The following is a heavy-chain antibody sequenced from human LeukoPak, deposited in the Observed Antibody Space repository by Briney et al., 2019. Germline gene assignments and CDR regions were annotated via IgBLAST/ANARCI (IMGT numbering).Heavy chain of an antibody. D-gene: IGHD3-10*01. CDR2: IWYDGSNK. CDR1: GFTFSSYG. Sequence: GGSLRLSCAASGFTFSSYGMHWVRQAPGKGLEWVAVIWYDGSNKYYADSVKGRFTISRDNSKNTLYLQMNSLRAEDTAVYYCARDGLLRKASRFDYWGQGTLVTVSS. V-gene: IGHV3-33*01. J-gene: IGHJ4*02. CDR3: ARDGLLRKASRFDY.